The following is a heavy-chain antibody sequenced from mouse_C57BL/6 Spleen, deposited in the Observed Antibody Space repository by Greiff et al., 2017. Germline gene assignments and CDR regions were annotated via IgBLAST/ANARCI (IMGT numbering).Heavy chain of an antibody. CDR2: IHPNSGST. Sequence: VQLQQPGAELVKPGASVKLSCKASGYTFTSYWMHWVKQRPGQGLEWIGMIHPNSGSTHYNEKFKSKATLTVDKSSSTAYMQLSSLTSEDSAVYYCANIYYDYDGFAYWGQGTLVTVSA. D-gene: IGHD2-4*01. CDR3: ANIYYDYDGFAY. J-gene: IGHJ3*01. CDR1: GYTFTSYW. V-gene: IGHV1-64*01.